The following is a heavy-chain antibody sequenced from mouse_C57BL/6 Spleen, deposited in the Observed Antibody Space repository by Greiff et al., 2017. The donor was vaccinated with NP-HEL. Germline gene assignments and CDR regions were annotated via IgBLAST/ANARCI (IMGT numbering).Heavy chain of an antibody. V-gene: IGHV1-64*01. Sequence: QVQLQQPGAELVKPGASVKLSCKASGYTFTSYWMHWVKQRPGQGLEWIGMIHPNSGSTNYNEKFKSKATLTVDKSSSTAYMQLSSLTSEDSAVYYCAPYDYASAWFADWGQGTLVTVSA. CDR1: GYTFTSYW. D-gene: IGHD2-4*01. CDR2: IHPNSGST. CDR3: APYDYASAWFAD. J-gene: IGHJ3*01.